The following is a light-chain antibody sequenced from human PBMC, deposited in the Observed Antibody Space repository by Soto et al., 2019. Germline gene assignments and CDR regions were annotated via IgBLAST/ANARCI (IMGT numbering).Light chain of an antibody. J-gene: IGLJ3*02. Sequence: QSVLTQPPSASGTPGQRVTISCSGTSSNIGSNTVSWYQQVPGTAPKLLIYSNYQRPSGVPDRFSGSKSGTSASLAISGLQSEDEAAYYCAAWDDSLSGPVFGGGTKLTVL. CDR3: AAWDDSLSGPV. CDR1: SSNIGSNT. CDR2: SNY. V-gene: IGLV1-44*01.